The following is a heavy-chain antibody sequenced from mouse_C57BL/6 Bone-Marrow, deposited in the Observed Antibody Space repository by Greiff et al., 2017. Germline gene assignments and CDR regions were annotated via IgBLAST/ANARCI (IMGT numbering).Heavy chain of an antibody. J-gene: IGHJ1*03. CDR2: IDPSDSYT. D-gene: IGHD2-10*01. V-gene: IGHV1-69*01. CDR3: AREGPYCWYLDV. Sequence: QVQLKQPGAELVMPGASVKLSCKASGYTFTSYWMHWVKQRPGQGLEWIGEIDPSDSYTNYNQNFKGKSTLTVDKSSSTAYMQLSSLTSEDAAVYYCAREGPYCWYLDVWGTGTTVTVSS. CDR1: GYTFTSYW.